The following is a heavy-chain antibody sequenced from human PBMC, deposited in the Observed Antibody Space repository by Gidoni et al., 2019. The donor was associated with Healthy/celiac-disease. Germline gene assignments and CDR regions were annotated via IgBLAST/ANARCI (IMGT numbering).Heavy chain of an antibody. D-gene: IGHD3-10*01. CDR3: ARATQSGRLLWFGDAFDY. Sequence: QVQLVESGGGVVQPGRSLRLSCAASGFTFSSYAMHWVRQAPGKGLEWVAVISYDGSNKYYADSVKGRFTISRDNSKNTLYLQMNSLRAEDTAVYYCARATQSGRLLWFGDAFDYWGQGTLVTVSS. J-gene: IGHJ4*02. CDR1: GFTFSSYA. V-gene: IGHV3-30-3*01. CDR2: ISYDGSNK.